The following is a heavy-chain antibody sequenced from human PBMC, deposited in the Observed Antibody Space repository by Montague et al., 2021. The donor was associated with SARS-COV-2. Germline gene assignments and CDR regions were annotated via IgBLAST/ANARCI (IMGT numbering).Heavy chain of an antibody. V-gene: IGHV3-23*01. CDR2: ISGSGEST. D-gene: IGHD6-13*01. J-gene: IGHJ4*02. CDR3: ARDPQYSKSWLHTIFEN. Sequence: SLSLSCAASGFTFTRHPMSWVRQAPGKGLEWVSGISGSGESTYYADSVQGRFTVSRDNSQNTAHLQMNSLRAEDTAVYYCARDPQYSKSWLHTIFENWGQGTLVTVPS. CDR1: GFTFTRHP.